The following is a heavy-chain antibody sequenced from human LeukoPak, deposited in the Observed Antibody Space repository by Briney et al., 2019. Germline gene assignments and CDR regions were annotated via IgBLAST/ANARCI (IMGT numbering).Heavy chain of an antibody. CDR1: GFTFSSYW. Sequence: PGGSLRLSCAASGFTFSSYWTHWVRQAPGKGLVWVSRINSDGSSTSYADSVKGRFTISRDNAKNTLYLQMNSLRAEDTAVYYCAREEGLYSSSWYLTDYWGQGTLVTVSS. V-gene: IGHV3-74*01. CDR3: AREEGLYSSSWYLTDY. D-gene: IGHD6-13*01. CDR2: INSDGSST. J-gene: IGHJ4*02.